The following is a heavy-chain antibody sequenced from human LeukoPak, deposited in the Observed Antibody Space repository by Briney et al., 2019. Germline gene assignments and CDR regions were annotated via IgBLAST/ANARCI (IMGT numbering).Heavy chain of an antibody. Sequence: SETLSLTCTVSGGSISSYYWSWIRQPAGKGLEWIGRIYTSGSTNYNPSLKSRVTISVDTSKNQFSLKLSSVTAADTAVYYCAREGLAFGVVMDFDIWGQGTMVTVSS. D-gene: IGHD3-3*01. CDR2: IYTSGST. V-gene: IGHV4-4*07. CDR1: GGSISSYY. CDR3: AREGLAFGVVMDFDI. J-gene: IGHJ3*02.